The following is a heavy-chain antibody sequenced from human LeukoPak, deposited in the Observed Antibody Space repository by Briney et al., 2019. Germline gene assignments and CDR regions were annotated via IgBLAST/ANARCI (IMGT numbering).Heavy chain of an antibody. CDR1: GFTFSSYW. CDR2: IKQDGSEK. V-gene: IGHV3-7*01. Sequence: SGGSLRLSCAASGFTFSSYWMSWVRQAPGKGLEWVANIKQDGSEKYYVDSVKGRFTISRDNAKNSLYLQMNSLRAEDTAVYYCASLETRIAAPPGAFDIWGQGTMVTVSS. J-gene: IGHJ3*02. CDR3: ASLETRIAAPPGAFDI. D-gene: IGHD6-6*01.